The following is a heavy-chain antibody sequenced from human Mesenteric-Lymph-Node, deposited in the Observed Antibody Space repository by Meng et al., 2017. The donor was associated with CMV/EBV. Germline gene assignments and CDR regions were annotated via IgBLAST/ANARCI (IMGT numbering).Heavy chain of an antibody. D-gene: IGHD2-15*01. Sequence: LTFSDYYRSWVRQAPGKGLEWVSYISSSGSAIDYADSVKGRFTVSRDNAKNSLYLEMNSLRAEDTDVYYCARSPRYCSGGSCYRSDYWGQGTLVTVSS. V-gene: IGHV3-11*01. CDR3: ARSPRYCSGGSCYRSDY. J-gene: IGHJ4*02. CDR2: ISSSGSAI. CDR1: LTFSDYY.